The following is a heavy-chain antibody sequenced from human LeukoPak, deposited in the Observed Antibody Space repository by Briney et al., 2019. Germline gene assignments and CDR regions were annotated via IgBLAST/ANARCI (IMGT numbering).Heavy chain of an antibody. J-gene: IGHJ4*02. D-gene: IGHD3-22*01. Sequence: GGSLRLSCAASGFTFSSYAMSWLGQAPGKGLEWVSAISGSGGSTYYEDSVKGRFPISRDNSKNTLYRQMNSLRAEDTAVYYCANWRAWSSVYYYSPASYWGEGSLVTVSS. CDR2: ISGSGGST. V-gene: IGHV3-23*01. CDR1: GFTFSSYA. CDR3: ANWRAWSSVYYYSPASY.